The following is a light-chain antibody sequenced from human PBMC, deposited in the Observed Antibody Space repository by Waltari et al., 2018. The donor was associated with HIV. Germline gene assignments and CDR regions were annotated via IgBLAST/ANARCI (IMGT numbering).Light chain of an antibody. CDR3: LSADSSGTYV. CDR2: KNT. V-gene: IGLV3-25*03. Sequence: SSELTQPPSASVSPGQTARHPCAGDASPEPDTHWCQHKPGKAPLVVIHKNTQRPSGIPERFSASRSGTTVTLTISGVQTDDEADYYCLSADSSGTYVFGPGTTVTVL. J-gene: IGLJ1*01. CDR1: ASPEPD.